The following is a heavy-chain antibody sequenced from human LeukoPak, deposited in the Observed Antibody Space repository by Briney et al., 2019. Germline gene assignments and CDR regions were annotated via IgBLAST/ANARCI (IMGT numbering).Heavy chain of an antibody. D-gene: IGHD5-18*01. J-gene: IGHJ4*02. CDR3: AKADTAMVFDY. CDR1: GFTFSSYS. V-gene: IGHV3-48*04. CDR2: ISSSSSTI. Sequence: PGGSPRLSCAASGFTFSSYSMNWVRQAPGKGLEWVSYISSSSSTIYYADSVKGRFTISRDNAKNSLYLQMNSLRAEDTALYYCAKADTAMVFDYWGQGTLVTVPS.